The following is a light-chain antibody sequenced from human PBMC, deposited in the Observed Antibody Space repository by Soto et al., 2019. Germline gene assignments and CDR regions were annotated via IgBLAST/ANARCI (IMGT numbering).Light chain of an antibody. V-gene: IGLV2-11*01. CDR3: QTWGTGFQF. J-gene: IGLJ2*01. CDR1: SSDVGGYDR. CDR2: DVT. Sequence: QSALTQPRSVSGSPGQSVTISCTGTSSDVGGYDRVSWYQQRPGKAPKLMIYDVTRRPSGVPDRFSGSKSGNTAALTISGLQADDEGDYYCQTWGTGFQFFGGGTKLTVL.